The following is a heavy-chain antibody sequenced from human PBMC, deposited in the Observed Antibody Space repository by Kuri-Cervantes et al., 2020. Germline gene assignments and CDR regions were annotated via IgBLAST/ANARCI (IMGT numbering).Heavy chain of an antibody. CDR2: IIPIFGTA. V-gene: IGHV1-69*06. J-gene: IGHJ3*02. CDR1: EGSFSTYG. CDR3: AREVLGAFDI. Sequence: SVKVSCKASEGSFSTYGVSWVRQAPGQGLEWMGGIIPIFGTANYAQKFQGRVTITADKSTSTAYMELSSLRSEDTAVYYCAREVLGAFDIWGQGTMVTVSS. D-gene: IGHD2-8*01.